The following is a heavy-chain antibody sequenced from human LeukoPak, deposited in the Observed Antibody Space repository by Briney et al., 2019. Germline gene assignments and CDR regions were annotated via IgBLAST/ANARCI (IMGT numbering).Heavy chain of an antibody. V-gene: IGHV4-38-2*02. J-gene: IGHJ4*02. CDR1: GGSIRGYY. Sequence: SETLSLTCNVSGGSIRGYYWGWIRQPPGKGLEWIGSIYHSGSTYYNPSLKSRVTISVDTSKNQFSLKLSSVTAADTAVYYCARPSGYSSGWYSWWGQGTLVTVSS. D-gene: IGHD6-19*01. CDR3: ARPSGYSSGWYSW. CDR2: IYHSGST.